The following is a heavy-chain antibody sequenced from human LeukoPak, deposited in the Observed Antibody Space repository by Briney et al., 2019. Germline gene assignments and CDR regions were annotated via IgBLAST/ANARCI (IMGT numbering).Heavy chain of an antibody. CDR3: ARNPGGIGDY. V-gene: IGHV3-48*02. CDR2: ISGSSSST. D-gene: IGHD4-23*01. CDR1: GFTFSSYS. J-gene: IGHJ4*02. Sequence: GRSLRLSCAASGFTFSSYSMNWVRQAPGKGLEWVSFISGSSSSTFYADSVKGRFTVSRDNAKNSLYLQMNSLRDEDTAVYYCARNPGGIGDYWGQGTLVTVSS.